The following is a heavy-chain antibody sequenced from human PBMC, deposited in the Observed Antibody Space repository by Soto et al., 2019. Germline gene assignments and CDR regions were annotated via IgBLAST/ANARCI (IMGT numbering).Heavy chain of an antibody. V-gene: IGHV3-30*03. CDR3: ARGGCYASWSSSDC. Sequence: QVQLVESGGGVVQPGRSLRLSCAASGFTLSGNDMHWVREAPGKGPEWVAVMSYDGSRQYYADSVKGRFTISRDTSKSTLYLQMNSLTTEDTAVYYGARGGCYASWSSSDCWGQGPLVTVSS. CDR1: GFTLSGND. J-gene: IGHJ4*02. D-gene: IGHD3-16*01. CDR2: MSYDGSRQ.